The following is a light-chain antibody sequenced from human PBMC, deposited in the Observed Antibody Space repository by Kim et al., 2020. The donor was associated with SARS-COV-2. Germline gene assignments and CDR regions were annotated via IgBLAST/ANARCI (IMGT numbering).Light chain of an antibody. CDR1: SGIDVGTYR. J-gene: IGLJ1*01. CDR2: YMSDSDK. V-gene: IGLV5-45*03. Sequence: QPVLTQPSSLSASPGASASLTCTLRSGIDVGTYRIYWYQQKTGSPPQYLLSYMSDSDKEQGSGVPSRFSGSKDASANAGILVISGLQSEDEADYYCLIWHSNAYVFGAGTKVTVL. CDR3: LIWHSNAYV.